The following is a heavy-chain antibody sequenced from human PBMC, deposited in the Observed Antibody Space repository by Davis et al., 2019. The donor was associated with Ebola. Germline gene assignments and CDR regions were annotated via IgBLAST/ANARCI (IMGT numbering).Heavy chain of an antibody. CDR1: GFTFDDYA. V-gene: IGHV3-9*01. CDR3: AKDTDLVGATPFDY. D-gene: IGHD1-26*01. Sequence: GGSLRLSCAASGFTFDDYAMHWVRQAPGKGLEWVSGIPWNSGSIGYADSVKGRFTISRDNAKNSLYLQMNSLRAEDTALYYCAKDTDLVGATPFDYWGQGTLVTVSS. CDR2: IPWNSGSI. J-gene: IGHJ4*02.